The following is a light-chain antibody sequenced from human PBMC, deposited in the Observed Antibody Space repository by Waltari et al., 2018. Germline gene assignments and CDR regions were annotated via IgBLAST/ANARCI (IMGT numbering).Light chain of an antibody. CDR2: DIT. J-gene: IGLJ2*01. V-gene: IGLV2-11*01. CDR1: SSNVGGYNY. CDR3: CSYAGSFTLL. Sequence: VTISCTGTSSNVGGYNYVSWYQQHPGKAPKLMIYDITQRPSGVPDRFSGSKSGNTASLTISGLQADDEADYYCCSYAGSFTLLFGGGTRVTVL.